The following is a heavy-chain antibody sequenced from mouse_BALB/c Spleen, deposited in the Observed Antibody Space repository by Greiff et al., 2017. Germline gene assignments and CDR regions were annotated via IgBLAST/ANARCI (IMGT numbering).Heavy chain of an antibody. CDR1: GFTFSSYT. Sequence: EVKLVESGGGLVQPGGSLKLSCAASGFTFSSYTMSWVRQTPEKRLEWVAYISNGGGSTYYPDTVKGRFTISRDNAKNTLYLQMSSLKSEDTAMYYCARQGYGYYFDYWGQGTTLTVSS. J-gene: IGHJ2*01. CDR3: ARQGYGYYFDY. V-gene: IGHV5-12-2*01. D-gene: IGHD1-2*01. CDR2: ISNGGGST.